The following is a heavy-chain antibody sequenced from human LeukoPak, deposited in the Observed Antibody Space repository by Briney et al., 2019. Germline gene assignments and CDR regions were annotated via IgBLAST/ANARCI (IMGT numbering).Heavy chain of an antibody. CDR3: AREGGYSGYGGMDV. D-gene: IGHD5-12*01. Sequence: SETLSLTCTVSGGSISSGDYYWSWIRQPPGKGLEWIGYIYYSGSTYYNPSLKSRVTISVDTSKNQFSLKLSSVTAADTAVYYCAREGGYSGYGGMDVWGQGTTVTVSS. CDR1: GGSISSGDYY. CDR2: IYYSGST. V-gene: IGHV4-30-4*01. J-gene: IGHJ6*02.